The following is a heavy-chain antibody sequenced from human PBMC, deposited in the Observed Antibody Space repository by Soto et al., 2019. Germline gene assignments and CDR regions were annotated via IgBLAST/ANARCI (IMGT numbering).Heavy chain of an antibody. CDR2: MNPNSGNT. J-gene: IGHJ4*02. CDR3: ARTLYGDNVDY. CDR1: GYTFTSYY. V-gene: IGHV1-8*02. Sequence: VASVKVSCKASGYTFTSYYMHWVRQAPGQGLEWMGWMNPNSGNTGYAQKFQGRVTMTRNTSISTAYMELSSLRSEDTAVYYCARTLYGDNVDYWGQGTLVTVSS. D-gene: IGHD4-17*01.